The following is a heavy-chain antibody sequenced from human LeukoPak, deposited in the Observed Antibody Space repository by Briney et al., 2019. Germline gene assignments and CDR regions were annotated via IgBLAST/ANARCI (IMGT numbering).Heavy chain of an antibody. CDR3: ARAGLDYDFWSGLDY. CDR2: IYYSGST. J-gene: IGHJ4*02. V-gene: IGHV4-61*01. Sequence: PSETLSLTCTVSGGSISSRSYYWGWIRQPPGKGLEWIGYIYYSGSTNYNPSLKSRVTISVDTSKNQFSLKLSSVTAADTAVYYCARAGLDYDFWSGLDYWGQGTLVTVSS. CDR1: GGSISSRSYY. D-gene: IGHD3-3*01.